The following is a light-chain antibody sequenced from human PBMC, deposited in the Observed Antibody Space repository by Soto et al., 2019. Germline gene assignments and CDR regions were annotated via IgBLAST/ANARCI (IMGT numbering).Light chain of an antibody. V-gene: IGKV1D-12*01. Sequence: DIQMTQSPSSVSASVGDRVTITCRASQGIRSWLAWYQQKPGKAPKLLISSASTLQSGVPSRFSGSGSGTDFTLTISGLQPEDCAPYYCQQSDTFPATFGGGTRVEIK. CDR2: SAS. CDR3: QQSDTFPAT. J-gene: IGKJ4*01. CDR1: QGIRSW.